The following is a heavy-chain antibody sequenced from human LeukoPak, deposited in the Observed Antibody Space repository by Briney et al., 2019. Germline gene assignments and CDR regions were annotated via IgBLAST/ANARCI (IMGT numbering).Heavy chain of an antibody. CDR2: ISHSGIT. CDR1: GGPFSAYY. V-gene: IGHV4-34*01. Sequence: PSETLSLTCAFYGGPFSAYYWTWLRQPPGSGLEWIGEISHSGITHYHPSPKSRVTISLGTSKNQFSLKLTSVTAADTAVYYCATYWSTGNSDSWGQGTLVTVSS. CDR3: ATYWSTGNSDS. J-gene: IGHJ4*02. D-gene: IGHD2-8*02.